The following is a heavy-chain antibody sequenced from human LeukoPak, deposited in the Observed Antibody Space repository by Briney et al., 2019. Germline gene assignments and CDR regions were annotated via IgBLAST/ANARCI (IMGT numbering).Heavy chain of an antibody. Sequence: GGSLRLSCAASGFTFSSYAMHWVRQAPGKGLEWVAFIRYDGSNKYYADSVKGRFTISRDNSKNTLYLQMNSLRAEDTAVYYCARTRDLDYYYMDVWGRGTTVTISS. V-gene: IGHV3-30*02. CDR2: IRYDGSNK. CDR3: ARTRDLDYYYMDV. CDR1: GFTFSSYA. D-gene: IGHD3-10*01. J-gene: IGHJ6*03.